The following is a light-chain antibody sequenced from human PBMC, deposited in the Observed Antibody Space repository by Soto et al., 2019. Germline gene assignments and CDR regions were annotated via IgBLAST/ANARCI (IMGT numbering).Light chain of an antibody. V-gene: IGKV1-39*01. Sequence: DIQMTQSPSSLSASVGDRVTITCRASQSISSYLNWYQQKPGKAPKLLIYAASSLQSGVPSRLSGSGSGTDFTLTISSLQPEDFSTYYCQQSYSTPPTFGQRTEVEIK. J-gene: IGKJ1*01. CDR2: AAS. CDR1: QSISSY. CDR3: QQSYSTPPT.